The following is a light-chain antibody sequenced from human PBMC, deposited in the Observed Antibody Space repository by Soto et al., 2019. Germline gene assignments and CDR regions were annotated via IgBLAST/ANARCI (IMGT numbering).Light chain of an antibody. CDR3: SSYTSSSTRV. J-gene: IGLJ1*01. CDR2: EVS. V-gene: IGLV2-14*01. Sequence: QSALTQLASVSVSPGQSITISCTGTSSDVGGYNYVSWYQQHPGKAPKLMIYEVSNRPSGVSNRFSGSKSGNTASLTISGLQAEDEADYYCSSYTSSSTRVFGTGTKLTVL. CDR1: SSDVGGYNY.